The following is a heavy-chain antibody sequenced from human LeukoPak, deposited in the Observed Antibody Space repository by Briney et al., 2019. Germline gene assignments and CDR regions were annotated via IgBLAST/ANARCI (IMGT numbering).Heavy chain of an antibody. CDR3: AKLVNWGWAY. CDR1: GFTFSSYG. V-gene: IGHV3-30*02. D-gene: IGHD7-27*01. CDR2: IRYDGSNK. J-gene: IGHJ4*02. Sequence: GGSLRPSCAASGFTFSSYGVHWVRQAPGKGLEWVAFIRYDGSNKYYADSVKGRFTISRDNSKNTLYLQMNSLRAEDTAVYYCAKLVNWGWAYWGQGTLVTVSS.